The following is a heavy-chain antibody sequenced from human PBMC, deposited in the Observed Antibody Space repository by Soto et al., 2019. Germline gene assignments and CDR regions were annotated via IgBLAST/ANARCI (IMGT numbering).Heavy chain of an antibody. CDR1: GGTFSSYA. V-gene: IGHV1-69*13. D-gene: IGHD1-26*01. Sequence: ASVKVSCKASGGTFSSYAISWVRQAPGQGLEWMGGIIPIFGTANYAQKFQGRVTITADESTSTAYMELSSLRSEDTAVYYCARAEMWESIAGREPRTTSYYYGMDVWGQGTTVTVSS. CDR3: ARAEMWESIAGREPRTTSYYYGMDV. CDR2: IIPIFGTA. J-gene: IGHJ6*02.